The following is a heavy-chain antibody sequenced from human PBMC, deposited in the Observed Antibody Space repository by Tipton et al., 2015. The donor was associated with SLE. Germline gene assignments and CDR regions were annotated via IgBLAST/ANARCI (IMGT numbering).Heavy chain of an antibody. Sequence: TLSLTCTVSGGSISSSSYYWGWIRQPPGKGLEWIGEINHSGSTNYNPSLKSRVTISVDTSKKQFSLKLTSVTAADTAVYYCARGKSVVVPAAVSFHYYGMDVWGQGTTVTVSS. CDR1: GGSISSSSYY. J-gene: IGHJ6*02. D-gene: IGHD2-2*01. V-gene: IGHV4-39*07. CDR2: INHSGST. CDR3: ARGKSVVVPAAVSFHYYGMDV.